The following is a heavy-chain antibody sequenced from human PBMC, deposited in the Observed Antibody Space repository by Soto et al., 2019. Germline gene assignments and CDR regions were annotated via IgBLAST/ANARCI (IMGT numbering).Heavy chain of an antibody. CDR2: ISWNSGSI. CDR1: GFTFDDYA. V-gene: IGHV3-9*01. Sequence: PGESLRLSCAASGFTFDDYAMHWVRQAPGKGLEWVSGISWNSGSIGYADSVKGRFTISRDNAKDSLYLQMNSLRAEDTALYYCAKDDTARSPSYYYDSSGYSPVGFDTWGQGTMVTVSS. J-gene: IGHJ3*02. CDR3: AKDDTARSPSYYYDSSGYSPVGFDT. D-gene: IGHD3-22*01.